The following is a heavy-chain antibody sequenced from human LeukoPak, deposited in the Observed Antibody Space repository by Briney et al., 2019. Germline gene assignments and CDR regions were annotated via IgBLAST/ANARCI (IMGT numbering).Heavy chain of an antibody. CDR3: AKVWDSSGPYDAFDM. D-gene: IGHD6-19*01. J-gene: IGHJ3*02. CDR1: GFTFSSYA. V-gene: IGHV3-23*01. Sequence: GGSLRLSCAASGFTFSSYAMSWIRQAPGKGLEWVSAISGSGGSTYYADSVKGRFTISGEDSNNTLYLQMNSLRAEDTAVYYCAKVWDSSGPYDAFDMWGQGTMVSVSS. CDR2: ISGSGGST.